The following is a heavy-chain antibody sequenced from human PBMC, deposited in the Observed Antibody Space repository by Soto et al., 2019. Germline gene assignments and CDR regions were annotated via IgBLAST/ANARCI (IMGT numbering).Heavy chain of an antibody. Sequence: GGSLRLSCAASGFTFSSYAMSWVRQAPGKGLEWVSAISGSGGSTYYADSVKGRFTISRDNSKNTLYLQMNSLRAEDTAVYYCAKSPTIVGATKGDYWGQGTLVTVSS. J-gene: IGHJ4*02. V-gene: IGHV3-23*01. CDR2: ISGSGGST. D-gene: IGHD1-26*01. CDR3: AKSPTIVGATKGDY. CDR1: GFTFSSYA.